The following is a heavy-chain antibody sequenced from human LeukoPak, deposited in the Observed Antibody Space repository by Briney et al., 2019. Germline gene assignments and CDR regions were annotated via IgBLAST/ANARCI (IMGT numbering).Heavy chain of an antibody. CDR2: MSPNSGDT. D-gene: IGHD7-27*01. V-gene: IGHV1-8*01. J-gene: IGHJ4*02. CDR3: ARGPPNWGYDY. Sequence: ASVKVSCKASGYTFTSYDFNWVRQATGQRPEWMGWMSPNSGDTGYARKFQDRVTMTRNTSISTAYMELSSLRSDDTAVYYCARGPPNWGYDYWGPGTLVTVSS. CDR1: GYTFTSYD.